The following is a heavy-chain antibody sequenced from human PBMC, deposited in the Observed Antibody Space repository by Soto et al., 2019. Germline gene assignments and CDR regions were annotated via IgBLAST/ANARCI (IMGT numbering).Heavy chain of an antibody. Sequence: EVQLVESGGGLVKPGGSLRLSCAASGFTFSSYSMNWVRQAPGKGLEWVSSISSSSSYIYYADSVKGRFTISRDNAKNALYLQMISLRAEDMAVYYCARDSAGCSGGSCYPNYLCQGTLVTVSS. CDR3: ARDSAGCSGGSCYPNY. CDR1: GFTFSSYS. V-gene: IGHV3-21*01. J-gene: IGHJ4*02. D-gene: IGHD2-15*01. CDR2: ISSSSSYI.